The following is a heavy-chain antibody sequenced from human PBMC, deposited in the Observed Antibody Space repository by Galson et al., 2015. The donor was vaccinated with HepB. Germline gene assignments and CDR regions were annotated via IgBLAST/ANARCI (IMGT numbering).Heavy chain of an antibody. D-gene: IGHD3-16*01. CDR3: ALFGGPYDYVWESPDY. Sequence: SLRLSCAASGFTFSSYGMHWVRQAPGKGLEWVAVISYDGSNKYYADSVKGRFTISRDNSKNTLYLQMNSLRAEDTAVYHCALFGGPYDYVWESPDYWGQGTLVTVSS. CDR2: ISYDGSNK. J-gene: IGHJ4*02. CDR1: GFTFSSYG. V-gene: IGHV3-30*03.